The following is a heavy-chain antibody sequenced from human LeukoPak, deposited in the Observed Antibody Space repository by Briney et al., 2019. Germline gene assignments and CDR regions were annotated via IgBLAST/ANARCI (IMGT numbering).Heavy chain of an antibody. CDR2: IKQDGSEK. CDR3: ARYMGATNYYYYYGMDV. Sequence: GGSLRLSCAASGFTFSSYWMSWVRQAPGKGLEWVANIKQDGSEKYYVDSVKGRFTISRDNAKNSLYLQMNSLRAEDTAVYYCARYMGATNYYYYYGMDVWGQGTTVTVSS. V-gene: IGHV3-7*01. J-gene: IGHJ6*02. D-gene: IGHD1-26*01. CDR1: GFTFSSYW.